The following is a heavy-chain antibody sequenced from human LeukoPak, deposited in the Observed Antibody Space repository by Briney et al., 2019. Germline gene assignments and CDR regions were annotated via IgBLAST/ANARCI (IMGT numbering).Heavy chain of an antibody. J-gene: IGHJ4*02. CDR1: GFTFKNYA. CDR2: LRGDGET. D-gene: IGHD6-19*01. CDR3: AKASWVSSADAVL. V-gene: IGHV3-23*01. Sequence: GGSLRLSCAPSGFTFKNYAMSWVRQAPARGLEWVASLRGDGETFYADSVRGGFTLSRDDSRNSVYLHLNNLRVGDTAVYYCAKASWVSSADAVLWGQGTVVTVS.